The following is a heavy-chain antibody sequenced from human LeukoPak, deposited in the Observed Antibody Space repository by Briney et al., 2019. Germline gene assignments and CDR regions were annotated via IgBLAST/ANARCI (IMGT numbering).Heavy chain of an antibody. V-gene: IGHV3-33*06. CDR2: IWYDGSNK. D-gene: IGHD3-10*01. CDR1: GFTFSSYD. J-gene: IGHJ4*02. Sequence: GGSLRLSCAASGFTFSSYDMYWVRQAPGKGLEWVAVIWYDGSNKYYADSVKGRFTISRDNSKNTLYLQMNNLRAEDTAAYYCAKGSFWGQGTLVTVSS. CDR3: AKGSF.